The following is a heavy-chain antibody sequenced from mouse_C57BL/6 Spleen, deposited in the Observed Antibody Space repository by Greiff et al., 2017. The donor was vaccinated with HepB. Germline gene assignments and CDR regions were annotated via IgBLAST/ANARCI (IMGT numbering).Heavy chain of an antibody. CDR2: IYPGDGDT. CDR1: GYAFSSSW. D-gene: IGHD4-1*01. J-gene: IGHJ2*01. V-gene: IGHV1-82*01. CDR3: ARWMGRGFDY. Sequence: VKLMESGPELVKPGASVKISCKASGYAFSSSWMNWVKQRPGKGLEWIGRIYPGDGDTNYNGKFKGKATLTADKSSSTAYMQLSSLTSEDSAVYFCARWMGRGFDYWGQGTTLTVSS.